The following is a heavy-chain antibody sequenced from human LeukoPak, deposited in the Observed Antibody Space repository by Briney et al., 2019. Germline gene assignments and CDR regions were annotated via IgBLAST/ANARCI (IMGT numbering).Heavy chain of an antibody. CDR2: ISSSGSTI. D-gene: IGHD2-2*02. V-gene: IGHV3-48*03. CDR3: ARGFYTNRL. Sequence: GGSLRLSCAASGFTFSSYEMNWVRQAPGKGLEWVSYISSSGSTIYYADSVKGRFTISRDNAKNSVYLQMNSLRAEDTALYYCARGFYTNRLWGQGTVVTVSS. CDR1: GFTFSSYE. J-gene: IGHJ4*02.